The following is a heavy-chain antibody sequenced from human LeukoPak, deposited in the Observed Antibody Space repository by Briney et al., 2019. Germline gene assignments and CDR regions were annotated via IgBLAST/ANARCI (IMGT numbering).Heavy chain of an antibody. CDR1: GGTFSSYA. CDR3: ARELTGYSSSWSFDY. Sequence: GASVKVSCKASGGTFSSYAISWVRQAPGQGLEWMGGIIPIFGTANYAQKFQGRVTITADEPTSTAYMELSSLRSEDTAVYYCARELTGYSSSWSFDYWGQGTLVTVSS. J-gene: IGHJ4*02. D-gene: IGHD6-13*01. V-gene: IGHV1-69*01. CDR2: IIPIFGTA.